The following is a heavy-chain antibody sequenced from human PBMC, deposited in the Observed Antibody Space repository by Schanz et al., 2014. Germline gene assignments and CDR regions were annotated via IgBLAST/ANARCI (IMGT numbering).Heavy chain of an antibody. CDR3: TRDRGALINHNDALDL. J-gene: IGHJ3*01. CDR1: GFPFRGHA. Sequence: QVQLVESGGGVVQPGTSLSLSCAASGFPFRGHAMHWVRQAPGQGLEKVAVTSTDGTKTYYAASVRGRFTISRDNSKNTVYLQMNSLRSEDTAVYYCTRDRGALINHNDALDLWGQGTMVSVSS. V-gene: IGHV3-30*04. CDR2: TSTDGTKT. D-gene: IGHD3-16*01.